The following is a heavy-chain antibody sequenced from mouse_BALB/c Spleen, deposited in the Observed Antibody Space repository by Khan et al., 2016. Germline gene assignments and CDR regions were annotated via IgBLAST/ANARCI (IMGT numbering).Heavy chain of an antibody. D-gene: IGHD3-1*01. CDR3: ARRGARARAMDY. Sequence: VHLQQPGAELVKPGASVKLSCTASGFNIKDTYMHWVKQRPEQGLEWIGRIDPASGNTKYDPKFQGKATITEDTSTNTAYLQISSLTSDDTTFYYCARRGARARAMDYWGQGTSVTVSS. V-gene: IGHV14-3*02. CDR1: GFNIKDTY. CDR2: IDPASGNT. J-gene: IGHJ4*01.